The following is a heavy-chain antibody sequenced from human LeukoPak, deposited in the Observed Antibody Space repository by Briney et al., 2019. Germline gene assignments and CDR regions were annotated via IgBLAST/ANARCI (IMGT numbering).Heavy chain of an antibody. CDR3: AKDIGYYYDSSGYPDY. J-gene: IGHJ4*02. Sequence: ETLSLTCTVSGGSISSSSYYWGWIRQPPGKGLEWVSAISGSGGSTYYADSVKGRFTISRDNSKNTLYLQMNSLRAEDTAVYYCAKDIGYYYDSSGYPDYWGQGTLVTVSS. V-gene: IGHV3-23*01. CDR2: ISGSGGST. CDR1: GGSISSSSYY. D-gene: IGHD3-22*01.